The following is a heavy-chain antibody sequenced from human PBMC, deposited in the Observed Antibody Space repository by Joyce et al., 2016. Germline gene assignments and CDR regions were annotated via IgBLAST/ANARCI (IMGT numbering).Heavy chain of an antibody. V-gene: IGHV6-1*01. CDR2: TYYRSKWYS. J-gene: IGHJ4*02. CDR1: GDSVFSNSAA. D-gene: IGHD1-1*01. Sequence: QVQLQQSGPGLVKPSQTLSLTCAISGDSVFSNSAAWNWIRQSPSRGLEWLGRTYYRSKWYSDYGVSVRGRITINPDTSKNQFSLQLKSVTPEDTAVYYCARDLPRATTGTRSFDYWGQGALVTVSS. CDR3: ARDLPRATTGTRSFDY.